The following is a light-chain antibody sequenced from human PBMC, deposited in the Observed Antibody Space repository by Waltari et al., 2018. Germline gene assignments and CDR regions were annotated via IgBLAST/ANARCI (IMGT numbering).Light chain of an antibody. J-gene: IGKJ1*01. Sequence: DIQMTQSPSTLSASVGDRVTITCRASQSINNWLAWVQQKPGKAPKLLIYEASSLESGVPSRFSGSGSGTEFTLTISSLQPDDFATYYCQQYNSFWTFGQGTKVEIK. V-gene: IGKV1-5*01. CDR3: QQYNSFWT. CDR1: QSINNW. CDR2: EAS.